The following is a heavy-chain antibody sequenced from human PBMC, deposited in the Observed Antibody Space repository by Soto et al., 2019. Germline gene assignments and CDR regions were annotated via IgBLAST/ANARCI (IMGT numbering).Heavy chain of an antibody. CDR1: GLTFSTSA. Sequence: GGSLRLSCAVSGLTFSTSAMIWVRQAPGKGLEWVSTISGSGTSTYYADSVKGRFTISRDNSKSTLSLQMNTLRVEDTAVYYCAKAVGYSYGSLDYWGQGTLVTAPQ. D-gene: IGHD5-18*01. CDR2: ISGSGTST. V-gene: IGHV3-23*01. CDR3: AKAVGYSYGSLDY. J-gene: IGHJ4*02.